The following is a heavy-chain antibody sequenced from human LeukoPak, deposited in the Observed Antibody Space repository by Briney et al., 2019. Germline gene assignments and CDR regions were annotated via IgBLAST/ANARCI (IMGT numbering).Heavy chain of an antibody. Sequence: SETQSLTCTVSGGSISSYYWSWIRQPPGKGLEWIGYIYYSGSTNYNPSLKSRVTISVDTSKNQFSLKLSSVTAADTAVYYCARGGVAAAGTFDYWGQGTLVTVSS. J-gene: IGHJ4*02. CDR3: ARGGVAAAGTFDY. CDR2: IYYSGST. D-gene: IGHD6-13*01. V-gene: IGHV4-59*01. CDR1: GGSISSYY.